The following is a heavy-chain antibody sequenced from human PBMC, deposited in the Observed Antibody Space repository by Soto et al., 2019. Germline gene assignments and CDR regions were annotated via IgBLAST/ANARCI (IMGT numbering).Heavy chain of an antibody. D-gene: IGHD5-12*01. CDR2: INAGNGNT. Sequence: ASVKVSCKASGYTFTSYAMHWVRQAPGQRLEWMGWINAGNGNTKYSQKFQGRVTITRDTSASTAYMELSSLRSEDTAVYYCARFGIRGMATITLFDYWGQGTLVTVSS. CDR1: GYTFTSYA. V-gene: IGHV1-3*01. CDR3: ARFGIRGMATITLFDY. J-gene: IGHJ4*02.